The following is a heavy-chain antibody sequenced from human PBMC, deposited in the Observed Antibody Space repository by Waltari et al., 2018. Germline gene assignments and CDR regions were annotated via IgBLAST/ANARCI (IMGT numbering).Heavy chain of an antibody. CDR2: IYTSGST. Sequence: QVQMQESGTGLVKPSETLSRTCTVSGGYISSYYWSWIRQPAGKGLEWIGRIYTSGSTNYNPSLNSRVTMSVDTSKNQCSLKLSAVTAADTAVYYCARDRTNGHSHGGNWFDPWGQGTLVTVSS. CDR1: GGYISSYY. V-gene: IGHV4-4*07. CDR3: ARDRTNGHSHGGNWFDP. J-gene: IGHJ5*02. D-gene: IGHD4-17*01.